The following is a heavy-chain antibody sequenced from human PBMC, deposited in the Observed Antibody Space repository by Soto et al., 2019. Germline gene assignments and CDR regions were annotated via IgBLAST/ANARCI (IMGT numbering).Heavy chain of an antibody. D-gene: IGHD3-22*01. V-gene: IGHV3-11*06. CDR2: ISSRSSYT. J-gene: IGHJ1*01. CDR3: ARDPPSSNYDSSGYYPEYFQH. Sequence: GGSLRLSCAASGFAFSDFYMSWIRQAPGKGLEWVSYISSRSSYTNYADSVKGRFTISRDNAKNSLYLQMNSLRDEDTAVYYCARDPPSSNYDSSGYYPEYFQHWGQGTLVTVSS. CDR1: GFAFSDFY.